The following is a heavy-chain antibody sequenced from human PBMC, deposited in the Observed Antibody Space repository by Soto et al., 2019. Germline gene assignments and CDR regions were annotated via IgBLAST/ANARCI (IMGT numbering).Heavy chain of an antibody. Sequence: SETLSLTCTVSGGSISNGDYYWSWIRQPPGKGLEWIAYIYYSGSTYYSPSLKSRVTISVDTSKNQFSLKLSSVTAADTAVYYCARVSRMQVGGYYFGMDVWGQGTTVTVS. J-gene: IGHJ6*02. D-gene: IGHD3-3*01. CDR3: ARVSRMQVGGYYFGMDV. CDR1: GGSISNGDYY. V-gene: IGHV4-30-4*01. CDR2: IYYSGST.